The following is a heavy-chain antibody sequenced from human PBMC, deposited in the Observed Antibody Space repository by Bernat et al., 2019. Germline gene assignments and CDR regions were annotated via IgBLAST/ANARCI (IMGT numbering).Heavy chain of an antibody. CDR3: ARGFGSAVYASSFDY. CDR1: GFTFSTYG. V-gene: IGHV3-33*03. J-gene: IGHJ4*02. CDR2: IWHDGSNK. Sequence: QVQLVESGGGVVQPGRSLRLSCAASGFTFSTYGMHWVRQAPGKGLEWVAVIWHDGSNKYYADSVKGRFTISRDNSKSTLYLQMKSLRVEDTAVYYCARGFGSAVYASSFDYWGQGTLVTVSS. D-gene: IGHD3-10*01.